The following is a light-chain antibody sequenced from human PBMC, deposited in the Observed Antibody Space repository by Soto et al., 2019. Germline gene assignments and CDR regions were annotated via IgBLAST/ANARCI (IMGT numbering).Light chain of an antibody. Sequence: QSALTQPASVSGSPGQSIAISCTGTSSDVGGYDYVSWYQQHPGKAPKLMIYDVSNRPSGVSSRFSGSKSGNTASLTISGLQAEDEADYYCTSYTSSSTYVVGTGTKVTV. CDR3: TSYTSSSTYV. CDR2: DVS. J-gene: IGLJ1*01. V-gene: IGLV2-14*01. CDR1: SSDVGGYDY.